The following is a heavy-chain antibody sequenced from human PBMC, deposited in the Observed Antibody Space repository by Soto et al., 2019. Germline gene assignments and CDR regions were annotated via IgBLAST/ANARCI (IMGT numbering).Heavy chain of an antibody. D-gene: IGHD3-10*01. CDR3: AHLTMVRGVTSQYYFDS. CDR1: GFSLSSYKVG. Sequence: QIALKESGPTLVKPTQTLTLTCSFSGFSLSSYKVGVGWIRQPPGKALEWLALIYWNDDKHYSASLKSRLTITKDTSKNQVVLTMTNMDPVDTDTYFFAHLTMVRGVTSQYYFDSWGKGTLVTVSS. CDR2: IYWNDDK. J-gene: IGHJ4*02. V-gene: IGHV2-5*01.